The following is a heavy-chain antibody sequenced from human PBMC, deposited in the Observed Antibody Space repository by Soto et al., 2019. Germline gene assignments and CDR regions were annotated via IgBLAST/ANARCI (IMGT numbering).Heavy chain of an antibody. J-gene: IGHJ6*02. CDR1: GGSISSGGYY. CDR3: ARGGRRSPGMDV. Sequence: QVQLQESGPGLVKPSQTLSLTCTVSGGSISSGGYYWSWIRQHPGKGLEWIGYIYYSGSTYYNPSLKSRVTISGDTSKNQFALQLSSVTAADTAVYYCARGGRRSPGMDVWGQGTTVTFSS. V-gene: IGHV4-31*03. CDR2: IYYSGST.